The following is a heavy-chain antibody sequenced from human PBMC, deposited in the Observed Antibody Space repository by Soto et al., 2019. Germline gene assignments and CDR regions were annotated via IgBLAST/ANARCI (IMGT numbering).Heavy chain of an antibody. CDR1: GYTLTSYD. J-gene: IGHJ4*02. D-gene: IGHD6-13*01. Sequence: QVQLVQSGAEVKNPGASVKVSCKASGYTLTSYDINWVRQATGQGLEWMGWMNPNSGNTGYAQKFQGRVTMTRNTSISTAYMELSSLRSEDTAVYYCAREHSSSWRFDYWGQGTLVTVSS. V-gene: IGHV1-8*01. CDR3: AREHSSSWRFDY. CDR2: MNPNSGNT.